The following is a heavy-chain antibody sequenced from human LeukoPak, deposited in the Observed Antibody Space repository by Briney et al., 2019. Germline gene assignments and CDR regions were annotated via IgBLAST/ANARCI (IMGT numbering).Heavy chain of an antibody. CDR1: GYSFTSYW. Sequence: KLGESLKISCKGSGYSFTSYWIGWVRQMPGKGLEWMGIIYPGDSDTRYSPSFQGQVTISADKSISTAYLQWSSLKASDTAMYYCARLGYSGYDPGPLDYWGQGTLVTVSS. CDR3: ARLGYSGYDPGPLDY. V-gene: IGHV5-51*01. D-gene: IGHD5-12*01. CDR2: IYPGDSDT. J-gene: IGHJ4*02.